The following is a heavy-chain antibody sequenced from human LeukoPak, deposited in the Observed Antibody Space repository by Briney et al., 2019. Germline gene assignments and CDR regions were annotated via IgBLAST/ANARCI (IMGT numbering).Heavy chain of an antibody. CDR3: AKLADFWSGYRFYFDY. CDR2: ISGSGGST. D-gene: IGHD3-3*01. J-gene: IGHJ4*02. V-gene: IGHV3-23*01. Sequence: PGGSLRLSCAASGFTFSDYYMSWVRQAPGKGLEWVSAISGSGGSTYYADSVKGRFTISRDNSKNTLYLQMNSLRAEDTAVYYCAKLADFWSGYRFYFDYWGQGTLVTVSS. CDR1: GFTFSDYY.